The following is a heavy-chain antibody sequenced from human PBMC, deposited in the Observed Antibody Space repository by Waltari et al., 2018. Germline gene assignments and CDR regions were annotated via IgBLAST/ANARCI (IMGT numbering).Heavy chain of an antibody. CDR2: TWSDGSVE. CDR3: AKDAFGNTYLDY. Sequence: QVQLVESGGGVVQPGKSLRLSCVASGFSLSNYGMHWVRQTPGRGLEWGARTWSDGSVEDDADSVRGRFTVSRDNSKNILYLDMDSLRVDDTATYYCAKDAFGNTYLDYWGQGTLVTVSS. D-gene: IGHD3-10*01. CDR1: GFSLSNYG. V-gene: IGHV3-33*03. J-gene: IGHJ4*02.